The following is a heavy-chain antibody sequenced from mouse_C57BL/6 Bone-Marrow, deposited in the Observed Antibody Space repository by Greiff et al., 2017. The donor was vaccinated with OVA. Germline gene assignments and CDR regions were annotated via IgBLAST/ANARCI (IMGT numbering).Heavy chain of an antibody. CDR3: ARKGNYFYYAMDY. CDR1: GFSLTSYG. CDR2: IWSGGST. V-gene: IGHV2-2*01. J-gene: IGHJ4*01. D-gene: IGHD2-1*01. Sequence: VKLMESGPGLVQPSQSLSITCTVSGFSLTSYGVHWVRQSPGKGLEWLGVIWSGGSTDYNAAFISRLSISKDNSKSQVFFKMNSLQADDTAIYYCARKGNYFYYAMDYWGQGTSVTVSS.